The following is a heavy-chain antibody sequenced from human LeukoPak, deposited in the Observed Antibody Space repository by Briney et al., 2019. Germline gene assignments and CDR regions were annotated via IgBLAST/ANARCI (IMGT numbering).Heavy chain of an antibody. CDR3: ARLSLYYYDSSGYYARDY. CDR1: GGSISSYY. Sequence: SETLSLTCTVSGGSISSYYWSWIRQPPGKGLEWIGYIYYGGSTNYNPSLKSRDTISVDTSKNQFSLKLSSVTAADTAVYYCARLSLYYYDSSGYYARDYWGQGTLVTVSS. V-gene: IGHV4-59*01. CDR2: IYYGGST. D-gene: IGHD3-22*01. J-gene: IGHJ4*02.